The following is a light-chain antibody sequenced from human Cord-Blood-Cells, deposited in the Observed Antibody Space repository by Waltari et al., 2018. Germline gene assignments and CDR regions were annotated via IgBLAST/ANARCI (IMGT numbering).Light chain of an antibody. CDR3: CSYAGSSTLV. J-gene: IGLJ3*02. V-gene: IGLV2-23*02. Sequence: QSALTQPASVSGSPGQSIPISCTGPSSDVGSYTLVSWYQQHPGKAPKLMIYEVSKRPSGVSNRFSGSKSGNTASLTISGLQAEDEADYYCCSYAGSSTLVFGGGTKLTVL. CDR1: SSDVGSYTL. CDR2: EVS.